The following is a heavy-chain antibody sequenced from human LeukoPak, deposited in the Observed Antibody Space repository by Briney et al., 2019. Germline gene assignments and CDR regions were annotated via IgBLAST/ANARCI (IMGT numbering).Heavy chain of an antibody. CDR2: IRYDGSNK. J-gene: IGHJ3*01. Sequence: PGGSLRLSCAASGFTFSSYGMHWVRQAPGKGLEWVAFIRYDGSNKYYADSVKGRFTISRDNSKNTLYLQMSSLRAEDTAIYYCARDRVGDSDAFDVWGQGTVVTVSS. D-gene: IGHD2-21*01. CDR3: ARDRVGDSDAFDV. V-gene: IGHV3-30*02. CDR1: GFTFSSYG.